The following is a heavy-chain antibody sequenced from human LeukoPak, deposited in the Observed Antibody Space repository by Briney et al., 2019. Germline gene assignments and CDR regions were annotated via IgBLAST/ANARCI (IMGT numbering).Heavy chain of an antibody. J-gene: IGHJ4*02. V-gene: IGHV3-74*01. CDR3: ARVDNWNDGGY. D-gene: IGHD1-20*01. Sequence: GGSLRLSCAASGFTFSSSAMSWVRQAPGKGLLWVSRINSDGKTTTYADSVKGRFTISRDNAKNTLYLQMNSLRVEDTAVYYCARVDNWNDGGYWGQGTLVTVSS. CDR1: GFTFSSSA. CDR2: INSDGKTT.